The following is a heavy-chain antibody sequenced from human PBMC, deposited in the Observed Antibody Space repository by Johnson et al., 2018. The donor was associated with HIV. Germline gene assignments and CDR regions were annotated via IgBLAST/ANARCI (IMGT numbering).Heavy chain of an antibody. V-gene: IGHV3-49*04. CDR2: IRSKAYGGTT. CDR3: TRDFSSGYYDRGDAFDI. CDR1: GFTFDDYA. Sequence: VQLVESGGGVVRPGGSLRLSCAASGFTFDDYAMSWVRQAPGKGLEWVGFIRSKAYGGTTEYAASVKGRFTISRDNSKSIAYLQMNSLKTEDTAVYYCTRDFSSGYYDRGDAFDIWGQGTMVTVSS. J-gene: IGHJ3*02. D-gene: IGHD3-22*01.